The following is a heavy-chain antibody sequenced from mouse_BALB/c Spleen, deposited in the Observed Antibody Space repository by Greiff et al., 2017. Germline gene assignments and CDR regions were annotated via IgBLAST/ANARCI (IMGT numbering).Heavy chain of an antibody. D-gene: IGHD1-2*01. CDR1: GFSLTSYG. Sequence: VHLVESGPGLVAPSQSLSITCTVSGFSLTSYGVHWVRQPPGKGLEWLGVIWAGGSTNYNSALMSRLSISKDNSKSQVFLKMNSLQTDDTAMYYCARAIHYYGYVYAMDYWGQGTSVTVSS. CDR2: IWAGGST. CDR3: ARAIHYYGYVYAMDY. J-gene: IGHJ4*01. V-gene: IGHV2-9*02.